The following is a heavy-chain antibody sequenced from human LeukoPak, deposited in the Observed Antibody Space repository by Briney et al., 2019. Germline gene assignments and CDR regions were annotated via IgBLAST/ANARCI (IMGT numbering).Heavy chain of an antibody. J-gene: IGHJ4*02. V-gene: IGHV4-39*01. CDR2: IYYSGST. D-gene: IGHD3-3*01. CDR1: GGSISSSSYY. Sequence: PSETLSLTCTVSGGSISSSSYYWGWIRQPPGKGLEWIGCIYYSGSTYYNPSLKSRVTISVDTSKNQFSLKLSSVTAADTAVYYCARLAYYDFWSGYYFDYWGQGTLVTVSS. CDR3: ARLAYYDFWSGYYFDY.